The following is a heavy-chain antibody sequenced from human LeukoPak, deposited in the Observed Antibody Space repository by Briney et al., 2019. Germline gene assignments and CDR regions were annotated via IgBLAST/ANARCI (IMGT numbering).Heavy chain of an antibody. CDR3: ARDHGRYCSGGSCYFGGFFEY. J-gene: IGHJ4*02. CDR1: GFSFSNYW. Sequence: GGSLRLSCAASGFSFSNYWMDWVRQAPGKGLEWVGSTKPDGSEKYYVDSVKGRFTISRDNTKNSLYLQMNSLRAEDTAVYYCARDHGRYCSGGSCYFGGFFEYWGQGTLGTVSS. D-gene: IGHD2-15*01. CDR2: TKPDGSEK. V-gene: IGHV3-7*03.